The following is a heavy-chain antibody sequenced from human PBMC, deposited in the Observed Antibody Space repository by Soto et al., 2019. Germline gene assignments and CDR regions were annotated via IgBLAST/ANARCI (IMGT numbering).Heavy chain of an antibody. CDR3: ARALDRLPGYMDV. Sequence: EVQLVESGGGLVQPGGSLRLSCAASGFTFSSYSMNWVRQSPGKGLEWVSYISSSSSTIYYADSVKGRLTISRDNAKNSLYLQMNSLRAEDTAVYYRARALDRLPGYMDVWGKGTTVTVSS. CDR1: GFTFSSYS. D-gene: IGHD1-1*01. V-gene: IGHV3-48*01. CDR2: ISSSSSTI. J-gene: IGHJ6*03.